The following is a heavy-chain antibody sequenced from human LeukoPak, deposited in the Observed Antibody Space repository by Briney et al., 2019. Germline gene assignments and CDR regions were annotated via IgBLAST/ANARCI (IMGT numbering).Heavy chain of an antibody. CDR2: ISSSSSYI. Sequence: PGGSLRLSCAASGFTFSSYSMNWVRQAPGKGLEWVSSISSSSSYIYYADSVKGRFTISRDNSKNTLYLQMNSLRAEDTAVYYCARENNQVLRFLEWPPRYYGMDVWGQGTTVTVSS. V-gene: IGHV3-21*04. CDR1: GFTFSSYS. CDR3: ARENNQVLRFLEWPPRYYGMDV. D-gene: IGHD3-3*01. J-gene: IGHJ6*02.